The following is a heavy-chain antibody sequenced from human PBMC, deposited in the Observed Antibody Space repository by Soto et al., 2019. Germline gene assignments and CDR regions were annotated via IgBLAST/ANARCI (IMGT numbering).Heavy chain of an antibody. Sequence: PSETLSLTCTVSGGSIYRSGYYWGWIRQPPGRGLEWIGNIDYNGVTYSNPSLKSRVTISRDTSKNQFSLKLTSVTAADTALYYCGKVLVGATGFSDSACWGPGTLVTVSS. CDR3: GKVLVGATGFSDSAC. CDR1: GGSIYRSGYY. D-gene: IGHD2-15*01. J-gene: IGHJ4*02. V-gene: IGHV4-39*01. CDR2: IDYNGVT.